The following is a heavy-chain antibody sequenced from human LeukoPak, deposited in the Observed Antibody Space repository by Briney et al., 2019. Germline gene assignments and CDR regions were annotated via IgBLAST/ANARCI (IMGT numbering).Heavy chain of an antibody. CDR1: GVTFYTYS. D-gene: IGHD1-14*01. CDR3: ARGPPSTGYFDY. CDR2: ISSSSTFI. J-gene: IGHJ4*02. V-gene: IGHV3-21*01. Sequence: GGSLRLSCAASGVTFYTYSINWVRQAPGKGLEWVSSISSSSTFIYYADSVKGRFTISRDNAKNSVYLQMNSLRVDDTAVYYCARGPPSTGYFDYWGQGTLVTVSS.